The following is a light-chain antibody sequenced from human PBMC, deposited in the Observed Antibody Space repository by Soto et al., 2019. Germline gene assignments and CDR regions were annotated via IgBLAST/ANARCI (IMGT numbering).Light chain of an antibody. CDR2: EVS. Sequence: QSVLTKPASVSESAGQSITISCPGTSSDISGYNYVSWYQQHPGKAPKLVIYEVSNRPSGVSNRFSGSKSGNTASLTISGLQAEDEADYYCSSYTSSNTFYVFGTGTKVTV. CDR1: SSDISGYNY. J-gene: IGLJ1*01. CDR3: SSYTSSNTFYV. V-gene: IGLV2-14*01.